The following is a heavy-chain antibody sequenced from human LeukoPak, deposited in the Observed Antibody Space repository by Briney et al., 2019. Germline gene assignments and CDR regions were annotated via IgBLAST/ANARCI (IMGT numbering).Heavy chain of an antibody. V-gene: IGHV1-18*01. CDR2: ISTFNGHT. Sequence: ASVKVSCKASGYTFTTYGISWVRQAPGHGLEWMGWISTFNGHTNYAQSRQDRVTMTTDTSTSTVYMELSSLISDDTAVYYCARGMGVLVPAATWFDPWGQGTLVTVSS. J-gene: IGHJ5*02. D-gene: IGHD2-2*01. CDR3: ARGMGVLVPAATWFDP. CDR1: GYTFTTYG.